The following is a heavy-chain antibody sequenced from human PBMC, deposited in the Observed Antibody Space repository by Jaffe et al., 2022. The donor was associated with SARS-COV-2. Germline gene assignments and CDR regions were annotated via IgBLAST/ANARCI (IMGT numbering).Heavy chain of an antibody. D-gene: IGHD6-25*01. V-gene: IGHV1-3*01. CDR1: GCTFTNCA. Sequence: QVQLVQSGAELKKPGASVRLSCKASGCTFTNCAIHWVRQAPGQRLEWMGWINAGNGDPKYSQRFQGRVTMTGDTSASIVYMELSSLRSEDTAVYFCARKAGHGAADGVAIFDFWGEGTLVTVSS. J-gene: IGHJ4*02. CDR3: ARKAGHGAADGVAIFDF. CDR2: INAGNGDP.